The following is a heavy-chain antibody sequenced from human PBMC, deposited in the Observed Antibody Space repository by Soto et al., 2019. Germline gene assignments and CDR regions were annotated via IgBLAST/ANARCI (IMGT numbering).Heavy chain of an antibody. CDR2: IIPILGIA. J-gene: IGHJ3*02. Sequence: SVKVSCKASGGTFSSYTISWVRQAPGQGLEWMGRIIPILGIANYAQKFQGRVTITADKSTSTAYMELSSLRSEDTAVYYCARGKSLMTTVSGDAFDIWGQGTMVTVSS. CDR3: ARGKSLMTTVSGDAFDI. V-gene: IGHV1-69*02. D-gene: IGHD4-17*01. CDR1: GGTFSSYT.